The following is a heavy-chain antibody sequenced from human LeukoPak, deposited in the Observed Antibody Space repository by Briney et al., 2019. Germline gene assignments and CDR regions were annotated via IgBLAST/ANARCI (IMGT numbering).Heavy chain of an antibody. Sequence: GESLKISCKGSGYSFTTYWIGWVRQMPGKGLEWMGIIYPGDSDTRYSPSFQGQVTFSADKSISTAYLQWSSLKASDTAIYFCARLRADGGWQFDYWGQGTLVTVSS. CDR1: GYSFTTYW. D-gene: IGHD6-19*01. V-gene: IGHV5-51*01. J-gene: IGHJ4*02. CDR2: IYPGDSDT. CDR3: ARLRADGGWQFDY.